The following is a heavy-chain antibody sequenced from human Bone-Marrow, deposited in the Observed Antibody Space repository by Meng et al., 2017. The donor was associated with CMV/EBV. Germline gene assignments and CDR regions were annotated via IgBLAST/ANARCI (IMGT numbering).Heavy chain of an antibody. D-gene: IGHD1-20*01. CDR2: IYYSGST. CDR3: ARPLTGQYNWFDP. Sequence: SETLSLTCTVSGGSISSSSYYWGWIRQPPGKGLEWIGSIYYSGSTYYNPSLKRRVTISVDTSKNQFSLKLSSVTAADTAVYYCARPLTGQYNWFDPWGQGTLVTVSS. J-gene: IGHJ5*02. CDR1: GGSISSSSYY. V-gene: IGHV4-39*01.